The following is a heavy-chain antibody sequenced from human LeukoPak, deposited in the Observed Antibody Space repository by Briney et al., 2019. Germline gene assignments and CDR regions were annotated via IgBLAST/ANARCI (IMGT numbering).Heavy chain of an antibody. CDR2: IYYSGST. CDR1: GGSISSSSYY. Sequence: SETLSLTCTVSGGSISSSSYYWGWIRQPPGKGLEWIGSIYYSGSTNYNPSLKSRVTMSVDTSKNQFSLNLNSVTAADTAVYYCARARCSRSGRYSNFDNWGQGTLVTVSS. D-gene: IGHD2-2*01. CDR3: ARARCSRSGRYSNFDN. V-gene: IGHV4-39*07. J-gene: IGHJ4*02.